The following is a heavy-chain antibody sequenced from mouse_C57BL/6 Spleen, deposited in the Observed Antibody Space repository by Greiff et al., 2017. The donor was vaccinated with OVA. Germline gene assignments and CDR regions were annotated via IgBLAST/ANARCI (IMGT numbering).Heavy chain of an antibody. V-gene: IGHV1-26*01. J-gene: IGHJ3*01. D-gene: IGHD2-4*01. CDR1: GYTFTDYY. CDR3: ARPYDYGRAWFAY. CDR2: INPNNGGT. Sequence: EVQLVESGPELVKPGASVKISCKASGYTFTDYYMNWVKQSHGKSLEWIGDINPNNGGTSYNQKFKGKATLTVDKSSSTAYMELRSLTSEDSAVYYCARPYDYGRAWFAYWGQGTLVTVSA.